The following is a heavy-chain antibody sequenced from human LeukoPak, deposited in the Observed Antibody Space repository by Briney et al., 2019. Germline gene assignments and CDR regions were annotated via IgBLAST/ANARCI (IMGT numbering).Heavy chain of an antibody. D-gene: IGHD3-3*01. V-gene: IGHV1-2*06. J-gene: IGHJ5*02. CDR3: ASLFWSGYLNWFDP. CDR1: GYTFTDYY. CDR2: INPNSGGT. Sequence: ASVKVSCKASGYTFTDYYMHWVRQAPGQGLEWMRRINPNSGGTNYAQKFQGRVTMTRDTSISTAYMELSRLRSDDTAVYYCASLFWSGYLNWFDPWGQGTLVTVSS.